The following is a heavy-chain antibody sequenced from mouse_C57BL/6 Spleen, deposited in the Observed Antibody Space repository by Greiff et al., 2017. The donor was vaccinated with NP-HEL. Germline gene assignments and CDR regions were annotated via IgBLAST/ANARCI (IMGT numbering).Heavy chain of an antibody. J-gene: IGHJ2*01. V-gene: IGHV14-2*01. CDR3: ARSRDYGDY. D-gene: IGHD1-1*02. CDR2: IDPEDGET. CDR1: GFNIKDYY. Sequence: EVQLQQSGAELVKPGASVKLSCTASGFNIKDYYMHWVKQRTEQGLEWIGRIDPEDGETKYAPNFQGKATITADTPSNTAYLKLSSLTSEDTAVYYCARSRDYGDYWGQGTTLTVSS.